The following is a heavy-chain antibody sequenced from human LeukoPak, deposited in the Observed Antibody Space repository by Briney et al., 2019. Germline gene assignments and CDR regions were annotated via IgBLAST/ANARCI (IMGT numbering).Heavy chain of an antibody. CDR2: IYYTESA. V-gene: IGHV4-39*02. J-gene: IGHJ4*02. D-gene: IGHD4-23*01. CDR3: ARLDSDYGGMKIDY. Sequence: PSETLTLTCTVSGDVISTGFHDWGWLRQPPGKGLEWIGTIYYTESAYYNPSLKSRVTISVDTSRYHFSMKLTSVTAADTAVYYCARLDSDYGGMKIDYWGQGILVTVSS. CDR1: GDVISTGFHD.